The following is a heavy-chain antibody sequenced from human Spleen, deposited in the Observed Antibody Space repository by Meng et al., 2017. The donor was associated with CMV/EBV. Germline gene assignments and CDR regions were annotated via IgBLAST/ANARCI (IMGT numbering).Heavy chain of an antibody. D-gene: IGHD2-2*01. CDR1: GFTFSSYT. Sequence: GESLKISCVASGFTFSSYTTNWVRQAPGKGLEWVSFISSSNSYISYADSVKGRFTVSRDNAKNSLYLQLDSLRAEDTAVYYCTSYCSTTDCSQDLGWGQGTLVTVSS. CDR2: ISSSNSYI. CDR3: TSYCSTTDCSQDLG. J-gene: IGHJ4*02. V-gene: IGHV3-21*01.